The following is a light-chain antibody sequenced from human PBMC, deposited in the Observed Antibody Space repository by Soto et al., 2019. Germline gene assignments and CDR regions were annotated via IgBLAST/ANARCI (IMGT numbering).Light chain of an antibody. J-gene: IGKJ2*01. CDR3: QQYDSSSPT. CDR1: QSVSANN. V-gene: IGKV3-20*01. Sequence: TLLTQSPGTLSLSPGERATLSCRASQSVSANNLAWYQQKPGQSPRLLVFGASIRATGIPDRFTGSGSGADFTLTISRLEPEDFATYYCQQYDSSSPTFGQGTKLEI. CDR2: GAS.